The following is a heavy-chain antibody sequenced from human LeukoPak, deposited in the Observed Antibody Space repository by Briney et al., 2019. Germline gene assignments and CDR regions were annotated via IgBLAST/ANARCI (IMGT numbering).Heavy chain of an antibody. CDR2: ISGSGGST. Sequence: PGGSLRLSCPASGFTFSSYAMSWVRQPPGRGLEWVSSISGSGGSTYYADSVKGRFTISRDNSKNTLYLQMNSLRAEDTAVYYCANGGFGGVIVLTGDYWGQGTLVTVSS. D-gene: IGHD3-16*02. V-gene: IGHV3-23*01. CDR1: GFTFSSYA. J-gene: IGHJ4*02. CDR3: ANGGFGGVIVLTGDY.